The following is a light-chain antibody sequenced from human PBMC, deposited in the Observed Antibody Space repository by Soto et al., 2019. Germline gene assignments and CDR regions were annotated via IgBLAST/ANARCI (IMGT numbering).Light chain of an antibody. Sequence: EIGLTHSQAPLSVSPGGRATLSCSASQTVSSNLAWYQQKPGQAPRLLIYGASTRSTGIPARFSGSRSGPEFTLCSSSLQSEDFAVYYWQQDNNWPLTFGGGTKVEIK. CDR2: GAS. J-gene: IGKJ4*01. CDR1: QTVSSN. CDR3: QQDNNWPLT. V-gene: IGKV3-15*01.